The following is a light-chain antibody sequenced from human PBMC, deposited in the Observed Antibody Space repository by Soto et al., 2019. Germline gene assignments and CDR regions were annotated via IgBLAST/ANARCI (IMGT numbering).Light chain of an antibody. J-gene: IGLJ1*01. CDR3: SSYTSSSTYV. V-gene: IGLV2-14*01. CDR2: EVS. Sequence: QSALTQPASVSGSPGQSITISCTGTSSDVGGYNYVSWDQLHPGKAPKLMVYEVSNRPSGVSNRFSGSKSGNTASLTISGLQAEDEADYYCSSYTSSSTYVFGTGTKVTVL. CDR1: SSDVGGYNY.